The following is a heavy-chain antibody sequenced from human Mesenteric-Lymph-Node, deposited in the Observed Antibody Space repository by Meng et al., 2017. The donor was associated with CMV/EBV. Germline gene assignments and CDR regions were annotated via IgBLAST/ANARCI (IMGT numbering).Heavy chain of an antibody. J-gene: IGHJ6*02. CDR3: ARVTPRWRQLHQPSYGMDV. Sequence: GESLKISCAASGFTFSYNGMHWVRQAPGKGLEWVSSISSSSSYIYYADSVKGRFTISRDNAKNSLYLQMNSLRAEDTAVYYCARVTPRWRQLHQPSYGMDVWGQGTTVTVSS. V-gene: IGHV3-21*01. CDR1: GFTFSYNG. D-gene: IGHD6-6*01. CDR2: ISSSSSYI.